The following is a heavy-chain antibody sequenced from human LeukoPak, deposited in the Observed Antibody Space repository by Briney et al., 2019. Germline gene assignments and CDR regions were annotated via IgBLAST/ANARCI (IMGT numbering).Heavy chain of an antibody. CDR3: AKALTMIVVVGDYFDY. V-gene: IGHV3-30*18. J-gene: IGHJ4*02. Sequence: GRSLRLSCAASGFTFSSYGMHWVRQAPGKGLEWVAVIASDGSNKYYADSVKGRFTISRDNSKNTLYLQMNSLRAEDTAVYYCAKALTMIVVVGDYFDYWGQGTLVTVSS. CDR2: IASDGSNK. CDR1: GFTFSSYG. D-gene: IGHD3-22*01.